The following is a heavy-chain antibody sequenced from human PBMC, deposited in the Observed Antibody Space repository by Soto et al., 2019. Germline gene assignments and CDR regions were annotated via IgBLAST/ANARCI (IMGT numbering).Heavy chain of an antibody. Sequence: QVQLVQSGAEVKKPGASVKVSSKASGYTFTSYDINWVRQATGQGLEGMGWMNPNSGNTGYPQKFQGRVTMTRNTSISTAYMELSSLRFEDTAVYYCARSPPRVERNNYAGGWFDPWGQGTLVTVSS. D-gene: IGHD4-4*01. J-gene: IGHJ5*02. CDR3: ARSPPRVERNNYAGGWFDP. V-gene: IGHV1-8*01. CDR1: GYTFTSYD. CDR2: MNPNSGNT.